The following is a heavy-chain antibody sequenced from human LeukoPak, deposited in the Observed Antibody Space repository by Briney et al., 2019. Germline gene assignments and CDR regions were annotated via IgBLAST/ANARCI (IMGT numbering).Heavy chain of an antibody. J-gene: IGHJ3*02. CDR3: GIVGATDDAFDI. CDR1: GFTFSSYW. D-gene: IGHD1-26*01. Sequence: GGSLRLSCAASGFTFSSYWMSWVRQAPGKGLEWVANVKQDGSEKYYVDSVKGRFTISRDNAKNSLYLQMNSLRAEDTAVYYCGIVGATDDAFDIWGQGTMVTVSS. V-gene: IGHV3-7*01. CDR2: VKQDGSEK.